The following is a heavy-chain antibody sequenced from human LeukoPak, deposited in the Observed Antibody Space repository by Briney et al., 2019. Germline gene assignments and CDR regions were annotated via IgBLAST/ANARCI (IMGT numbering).Heavy chain of an antibody. CDR2: IKQDGSEK. D-gene: IGHD3-3*01. CDR1: GFTFSSYG. J-gene: IGHJ3*02. CDR3: AGQYYDFWSGYDAFDI. Sequence: PGGSLRLSCAASGFTFSSYGMHWVRQAPGKGLEWVANIKQDGSEKYYVDSVKGRFTISRDNAKNSLYLQMNSLRAEDTAVYYCAGQYYDFWSGYDAFDIWGQGTMVTVSS. V-gene: IGHV3-7*01.